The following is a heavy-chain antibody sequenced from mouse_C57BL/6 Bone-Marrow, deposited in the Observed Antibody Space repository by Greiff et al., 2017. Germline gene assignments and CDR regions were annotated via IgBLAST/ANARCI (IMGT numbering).Heavy chain of an antibody. J-gene: IGHJ4*01. Sequence: QVQLQQSGAELVKPGASVKISCKASGYAFSSYWMNWVKQRPGKGLEWIGQIYPGDGDTNYNGKFKGKATLTADKSSSTAYMQLSSLTSEDSAVYFCAREGRGGDHYYAMDYWGQGTSVTVSS. D-gene: IGHD2-13*01. V-gene: IGHV1-80*01. CDR1: GYAFSSYW. CDR2: IYPGDGDT. CDR3: AREGRGGDHYYAMDY.